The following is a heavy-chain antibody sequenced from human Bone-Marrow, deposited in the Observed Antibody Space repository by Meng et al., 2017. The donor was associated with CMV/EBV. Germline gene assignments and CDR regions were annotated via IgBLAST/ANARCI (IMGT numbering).Heavy chain of an antibody. CDR2: ISYDGSNK. CDR1: GFTFSSYA. J-gene: IGHJ6*02. D-gene: IGHD3-10*01. Sequence: GGSLRLSCAASGFTFSSYAMHWVRQAPGKGLEWVAVISYDGSNKYYADSVKGRFTISRDNSKNTLYLQMNSLRAEDTAVYYCARGTGLLWSTYGMDVWGRGTTVTVSS. CDR3: ARGTGLLWSTYGMDV. V-gene: IGHV3-30-3*01.